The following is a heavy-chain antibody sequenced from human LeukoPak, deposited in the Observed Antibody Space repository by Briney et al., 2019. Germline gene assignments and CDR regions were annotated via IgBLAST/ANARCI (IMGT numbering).Heavy chain of an antibody. D-gene: IGHD6-19*01. CDR3: ARSRQWRGIFFDY. Sequence: GGSLRLSCVASGFSFRSYGMNWVRQAPGKGLEWVSYISSSGSTIYYADSVKGRFTISRDNAKNSLYLQMNSLRGDDTAVYYCARSRQWRGIFFDYWGQGTLVTVSS. V-gene: IGHV3-48*03. J-gene: IGHJ4*02. CDR1: GFSFRSYG. CDR2: ISSSGSTI.